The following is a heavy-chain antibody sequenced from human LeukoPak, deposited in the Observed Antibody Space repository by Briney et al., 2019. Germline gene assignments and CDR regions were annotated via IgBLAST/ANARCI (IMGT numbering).Heavy chain of an antibody. D-gene: IGHD1-26*01. Sequence: GGSLRLSCAASGFTFSSYAMSWVRQAPGKGLEWVSVISGSGGSTYYADSVKGRFTISRDNSKNTLYLQMNSLRAEDTAVYYCAKKGEPPQSGIIVGANPFRYWGQGTLVTVSS. CDR1: GFTFSSYA. CDR3: AKKGEPPQSGIIVGANPFRY. J-gene: IGHJ4*02. V-gene: IGHV3-23*01. CDR2: ISGSGGST.